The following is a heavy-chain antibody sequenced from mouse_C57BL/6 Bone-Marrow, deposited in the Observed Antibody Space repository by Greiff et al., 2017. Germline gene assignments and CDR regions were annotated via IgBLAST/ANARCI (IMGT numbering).Heavy chain of an antibody. V-gene: IGHV1-19*01. D-gene: IGHD1-1*01. Sequence: EVQLQQSGPVLVKPGASVKMSCKASGYTFTDYYMNWMKQSHGKSLEWIGVINPYNGGTSYNQKFKGKATLTVDKSSSTAYMELNSLTSEDSAVYYCASYYYGTYYWGQGTTLTVSS. CDR3: ASYYYGTYY. J-gene: IGHJ2*01. CDR1: GYTFTDYY. CDR2: INPYNGGT.